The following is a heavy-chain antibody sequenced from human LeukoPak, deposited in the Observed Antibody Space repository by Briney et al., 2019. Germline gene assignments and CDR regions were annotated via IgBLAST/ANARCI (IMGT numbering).Heavy chain of an antibody. V-gene: IGHV4-61*02. CDR2: IYTSGST. CDR3: ARDGYNYRAFDI. J-gene: IGHJ3*02. CDR1: GGSISSGSYY. D-gene: IGHD5-24*01. Sequence: TLSLTCTVSGGSISSGSYYWSWIRQPAGKGLEWIGRIYTSGSTNYNPSLKSRVTISVDTSKNQFSLKLSSVTAADTAVYYCARDGYNYRAFDIWGQGTMVTVSS.